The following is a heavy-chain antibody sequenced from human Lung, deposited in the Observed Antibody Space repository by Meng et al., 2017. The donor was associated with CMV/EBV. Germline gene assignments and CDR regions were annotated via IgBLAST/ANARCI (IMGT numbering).Heavy chain of an antibody. D-gene: IGHD3-10*01. CDR3: ARSSYFDY. CDR1: GYSFTSHW. V-gene: IGHV5-51*01. J-gene: IGHJ4*02. Sequence: LKISCKASGYSFTSHWIGWVRQMPGKGLERMGISYPGDSDTRYSPSFEGQVIISADKSISTAYLQWSSLKASDTAVYYCARSSYFDYWGQGTLVTVSS. CDR2: SYPGDSDT.